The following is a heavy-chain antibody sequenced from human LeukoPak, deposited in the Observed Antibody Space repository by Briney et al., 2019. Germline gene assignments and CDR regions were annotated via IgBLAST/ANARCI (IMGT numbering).Heavy chain of an antibody. V-gene: IGHV3-48*01. CDR3: ARDSRDSSGYWDFDY. CDR1: GFTFSSYS. CDR2: ISRRSSTI. J-gene: IGHJ4*02. D-gene: IGHD3-22*01. Sequence: HPGGSLRLSCAASGFTFSSYSMNWVRQAPGKGLEWISYISRRSSTIYYADSVKGRFTISRDNAKNSLYLQMNSLRAEDTAVYYCARDSRDSSGYWDFDYWGQGTLVTVSS.